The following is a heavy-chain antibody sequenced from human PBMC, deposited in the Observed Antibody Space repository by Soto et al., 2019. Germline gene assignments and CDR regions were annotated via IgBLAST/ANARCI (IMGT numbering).Heavy chain of an antibody. CDR3: AKDIWELSYYFDY. J-gene: IGHJ4*02. CDR1: GFNFDDYA. Sequence: EVQLVESGGDLVQPGRSLRRSCAASGFNFDDYAMHWVRQAPGKGLEWVSGISWNSGSIGYADSVKGRFTISRDNAKNSLYLQMNSLRAEDTALYYCAKDIWELSYYFDYWGQGTLVTVSS. CDR2: ISWNSGSI. D-gene: IGHD3-16*02. V-gene: IGHV3-9*01.